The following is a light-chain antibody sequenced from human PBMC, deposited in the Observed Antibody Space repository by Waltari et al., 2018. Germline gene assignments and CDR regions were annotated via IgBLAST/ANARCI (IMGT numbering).Light chain of an antibody. V-gene: IGLV2-14*01. Sequence: QSALTQPASVSGSPGQSITISCPGSSSDVGFYNYVYWYQQHPGKAPKLMIYDVSERPSGVSNRFSGSKSGNTASLTISGLQAEDEAYYYCNSYAGSSSWVFGGGTKLTVL. CDR3: NSYAGSSSWV. CDR1: SSDVGFYNY. J-gene: IGLJ3*02. CDR2: DVS.